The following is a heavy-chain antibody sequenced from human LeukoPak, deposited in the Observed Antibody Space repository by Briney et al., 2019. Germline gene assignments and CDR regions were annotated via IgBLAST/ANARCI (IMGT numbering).Heavy chain of an antibody. CDR2: ISWNSGSI. D-gene: IGHD2-15*01. CDR3: AKDMGYCSGGSCYPAWFDP. J-gene: IGHJ5*02. CDR1: GFTFDDYA. Sequence: SLRLSCAASGFTFDDYAMHWVRPAPGKGLEWVSGISWNSGSIGYADSVKGRFTISRDNAKNSLYLQMNSLRAEDTALYYCAKDMGYCSGGSCYPAWFDPWGQGTLVTVSS. V-gene: IGHV3-9*01.